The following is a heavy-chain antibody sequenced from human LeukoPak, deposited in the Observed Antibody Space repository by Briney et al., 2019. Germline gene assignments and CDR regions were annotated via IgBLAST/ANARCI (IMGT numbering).Heavy chain of an antibody. J-gene: IGHJ4*02. CDR3: ARGGDTAMVMVSPEFDY. CDR2: INPNSGGT. Sequence: GASVKVSCKASGYTFTGYYMRWVRQAPGQGLEWMGRINPNSGGTNYAQKFQGRVTMTRDTSISTAYMELSRLRSDDTAVYYCARGGDTAMVMVSPEFDYWGQGTLVTVSS. CDR1: GYTFTGYY. D-gene: IGHD5-18*01. V-gene: IGHV1-2*06.